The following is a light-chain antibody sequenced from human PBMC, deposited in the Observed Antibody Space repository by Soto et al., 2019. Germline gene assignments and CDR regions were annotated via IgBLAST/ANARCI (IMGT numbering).Light chain of an antibody. CDR1: PSLGNSDGNTY. CDR2: LGS. J-gene: IGKJ5*01. CDR3: MQALQTPIT. V-gene: IGKV2-28*01. Sequence: DDVMTQSPLSLPVTLGQPASIPCRASPSLGNSDGNTYLDWYVQKPGQSPQLLIYLGSNRASGVPDRFSGSGSGTDFTLKISRVEAEDVGVYYCMQALQTPITFGQGTRLEIK.